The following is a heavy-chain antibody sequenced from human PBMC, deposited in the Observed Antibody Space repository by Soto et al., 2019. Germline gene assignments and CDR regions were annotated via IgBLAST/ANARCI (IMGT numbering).Heavy chain of an antibody. V-gene: IGHV4-34*01. Sequence: ASETLSLTCAVYGGSFSGYYWSWIRQPPGKGLEWIGEVNHSGSTNYNPSLKSRVTISVDTSKNQFSLKLSSVTAADTAVYYCVRHAQWLIRAHWGQGSLVTVSS. D-gene: IGHD6-19*01. CDR2: VNHSGST. J-gene: IGHJ1*01. CDR1: GGSFSGYY. CDR3: VRHAQWLIRAH.